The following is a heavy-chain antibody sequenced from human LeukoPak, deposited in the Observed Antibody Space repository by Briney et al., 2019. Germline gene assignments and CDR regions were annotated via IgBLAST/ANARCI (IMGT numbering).Heavy chain of an antibody. CDR1: GFTFSTYW. CDR2: VKPDGSET. V-gene: IGHV3-7*01. Sequence: PGGSLRLSCATSGFTFSTYWMNWVRQAPGKGLEWVANVKPDGSETYYLDSVKRRFTIYRDNVKNSLYLQMNSLRAEDTTVYYCGRWGVGAGMEYWGQGTLVAASS. CDR3: GRWGVGAGMEY. J-gene: IGHJ4*02. D-gene: IGHD3-10*01.